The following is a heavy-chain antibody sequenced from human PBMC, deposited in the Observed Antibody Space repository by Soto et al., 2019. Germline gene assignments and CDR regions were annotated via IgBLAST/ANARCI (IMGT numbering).Heavy chain of an antibody. Sequence: GGSLRLSCTASGFAFSQYGMSWVRQSPGKGLEWVSSIRSFDYRTNYADSVKGRFTISRDNSKSTLSLQMNSLRAEDTAVYYCAKDVESGWYEAFDYWGPGTLVTVSS. CDR1: GFAFSQYG. D-gene: IGHD6-19*01. V-gene: IGHV3-23*01. CDR3: AKDVESGWYEAFDY. CDR2: IRSFDYRT. J-gene: IGHJ4*02.